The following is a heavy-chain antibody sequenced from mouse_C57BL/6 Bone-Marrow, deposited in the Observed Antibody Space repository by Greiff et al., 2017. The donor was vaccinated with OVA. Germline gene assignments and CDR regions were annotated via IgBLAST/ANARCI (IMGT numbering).Heavy chain of an antibody. Sequence: VQLQQSGPELVKPGASVKISCKASGYAFSSSWMNWVKQRPGKGLEWIGRIYPGDGDTNYKGKFKGKATLTADKSSSTAYMQLSSLTSEDSAVYFCASLGYYYGSSYSYWGQGTTLTVSS. J-gene: IGHJ2*01. CDR1: GYAFSSSW. CDR3: ASLGYYYGSSYSY. D-gene: IGHD1-1*01. V-gene: IGHV1-82*01. CDR2: IYPGDGDT.